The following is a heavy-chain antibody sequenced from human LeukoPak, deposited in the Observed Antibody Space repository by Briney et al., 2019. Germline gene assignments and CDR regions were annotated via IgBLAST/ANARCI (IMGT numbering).Heavy chain of an antibody. V-gene: IGHV3-23*01. CDR3: AKTWWDSSSSRYFDY. D-gene: IGHD6-6*01. CDR2: ISGSGGST. Sequence: PGGSLRLSCAASGFTFSSYAMSWVRQAPGKGLEWVSAISGSGGSTYYADSVKGRFTISRDNSKNTPYLQMNSLRAEDTAVYYCAKTWWDSSSSRYFDYWGQGTLVTVSS. CDR1: GFTFSSYA. J-gene: IGHJ4*02.